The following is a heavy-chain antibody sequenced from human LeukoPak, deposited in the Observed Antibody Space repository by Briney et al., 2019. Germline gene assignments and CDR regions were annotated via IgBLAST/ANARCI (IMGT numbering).Heavy chain of an antibody. J-gene: IGHJ5*02. CDR1: GGTFSSYA. D-gene: IGHD3-22*01. V-gene: IGHV1-69*05. Sequence: SVKVSCKASGGTFSSYAISWVRQAPGQGLEWMGGIIPIFGTANYAQKFQGRVTITTDESTSTAYMELSSLRSEDTAVYYCARVTGCGYSDWFDPWGQGTLVTVSS. CDR3: ARVTGCGYSDWFDP. CDR2: IIPIFGTA.